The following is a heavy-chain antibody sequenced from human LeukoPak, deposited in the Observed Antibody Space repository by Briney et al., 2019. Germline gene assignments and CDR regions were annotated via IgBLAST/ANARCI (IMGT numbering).Heavy chain of an antibody. V-gene: IGHV4-39*02. CDR1: RGSISSSNYY. D-gene: IGHD3-10*01. CDR3: ARLLYGSVNYYMDV. CDR2: INHSGRT. J-gene: IGHJ6*03. Sequence: SETLSLTCTVSRGSISSSNYYWGWIRQPPGKGLEWIGIINHSGRTYYKLSLKSRITISVDTSNNHFSLRLYSVTAADTAVYYCARLLYGSVNYYMDVWGKGTTVTISS.